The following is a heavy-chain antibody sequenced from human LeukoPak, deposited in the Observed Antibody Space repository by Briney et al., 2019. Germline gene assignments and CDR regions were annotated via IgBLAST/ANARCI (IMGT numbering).Heavy chain of an antibody. CDR1: GFIFNSYS. CDR3: ARESPENDY. J-gene: IGHJ4*02. CDR2: ISRDSNYI. Sequence: GGSLRLSCAASGFIFNSYSMNWVRQAPGKGLEWVSSISRDSNYIYYADSVKGRFTISRDNAKNSLYLQMKSLKAEDTAVYYCARESPENDYWGQGTLVTVSS. D-gene: IGHD5-24*01. V-gene: IGHV3-21*06.